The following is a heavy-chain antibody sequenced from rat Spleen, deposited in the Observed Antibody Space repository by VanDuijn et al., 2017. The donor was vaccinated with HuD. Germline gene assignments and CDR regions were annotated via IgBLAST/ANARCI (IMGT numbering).Heavy chain of an antibody. Sequence: EVQLVESGGGLVQPGRSLKXXCAASGXXXSXXXMAXXXQAXXXGLEXVASXXTGXXNTYYRGSVKGRFTISRDNAKSTLYLQMNSLRSEDTATYSWARHYYDGTYYHYWYFDFWGPGTMVTVSS. CDR2: XXTGXXNT. CDR3: ARHYYDGTYYHYWYFDF. V-gene: IGHV5S23*01. D-gene: IGHD1-12*02. J-gene: IGHJ1*01. CDR1: GXXXSXXX.